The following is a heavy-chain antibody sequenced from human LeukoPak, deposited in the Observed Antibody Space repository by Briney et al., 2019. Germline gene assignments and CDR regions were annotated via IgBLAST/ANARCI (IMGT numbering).Heavy chain of an antibody. CDR1: GYTFTSYG. J-gene: IGHJ6*02. V-gene: IGHV1-18*01. D-gene: IGHD6-19*01. Sequence: GASVKVSCKASGYTFTSYGISWVRQAPGQGLEWMGWISAYNGNTNYAQKLQGRVTMTTDTSTSTAYMELRSLRSDDTAVYYCASGGSIAVAEDYYGMDVWGQGTTVTVSS. CDR2: ISAYNGNT. CDR3: ASGGSIAVAEDYYGMDV.